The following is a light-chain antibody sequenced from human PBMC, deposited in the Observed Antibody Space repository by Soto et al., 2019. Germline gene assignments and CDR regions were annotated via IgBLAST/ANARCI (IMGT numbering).Light chain of an antibody. Sequence: DIQMTQSPSTLSASVGHRVTITCRASQTISTWLAWYQQKPGKAPKLLIYDASTLESGVPSRFSGSGSGTEFTLTINSLQPDDFASYYCQQYKSYSITFGQGTKVDIK. CDR1: QTISTW. CDR3: QQYKSYSIT. V-gene: IGKV1-5*01. J-gene: IGKJ1*01. CDR2: DAS.